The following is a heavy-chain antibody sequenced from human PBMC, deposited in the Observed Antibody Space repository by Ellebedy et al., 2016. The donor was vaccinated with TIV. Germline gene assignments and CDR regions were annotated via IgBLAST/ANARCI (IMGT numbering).Heavy chain of an antibody. CDR2: ISYDGSNK. CDR3: ARGDYYDTPDY. Sequence: GESLKISCAASGFTFSSYAMHWVRQAPGKGLEWVAVISYDGSNKYYADSVKGRFTISRDNSKNTLYLQMNSLRAEDTAVYYCARGDYYDTPDYWGQGTLVTVSS. J-gene: IGHJ4*02. V-gene: IGHV3-30-3*01. D-gene: IGHD3-22*01. CDR1: GFTFSSYA.